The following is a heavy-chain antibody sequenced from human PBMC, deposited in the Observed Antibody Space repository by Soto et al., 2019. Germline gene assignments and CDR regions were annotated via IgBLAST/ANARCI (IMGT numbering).Heavy chain of an antibody. CDR2: ISGSGGST. Sequence: LRLSCAASGFTFSSYAMSWVRQAPGKGLEWVSAISGSGGSTYYADSVKGRFTISRDNSKNTLYLQMNSLRAEDTAVYYCAKDPDDYYDILTGYFDYWGQGTLVTVSS. D-gene: IGHD3-9*01. J-gene: IGHJ4*02. CDR1: GFTFSSYA. V-gene: IGHV3-23*01. CDR3: AKDPDDYYDILTGYFDY.